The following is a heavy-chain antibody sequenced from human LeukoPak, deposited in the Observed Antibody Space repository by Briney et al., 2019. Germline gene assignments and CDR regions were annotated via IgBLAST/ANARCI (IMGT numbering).Heavy chain of an antibody. CDR3: TSLSGGSVEGY. CDR1: GFTFSGSA. CDR2: IGSKANSYAT. J-gene: IGHJ4*02. V-gene: IGHV3-73*01. D-gene: IGHD5/OR15-5a*01. Sequence: GGSLRLSCAASGFTFSGSAIHWVRQASGKGLEWVGRIGSKANSYATAYAASLKGRFTISRDDSKNTAYLQMNSLKTEDTAVYYCTSLSGGSVEGYWGQGTLVTVSS.